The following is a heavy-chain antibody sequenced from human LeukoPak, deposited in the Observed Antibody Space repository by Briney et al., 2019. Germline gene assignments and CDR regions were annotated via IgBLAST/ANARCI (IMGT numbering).Heavy chain of an antibody. CDR2: ISAYNGNT. J-gene: IGHJ4*02. Sequence: ASVKVSCKASGYTFTSYGISWVRQAPGQGLEWMGWISAYNGNTNYAQKLQGRVTMTTDTSTSTAYMELRSLRSDDTAVYYCARDSFAYSSGWHKHFDYWGQGTLVTVSS. V-gene: IGHV1-18*01. CDR3: ARDSFAYSSGWHKHFDY. CDR1: GYTFTSYG. D-gene: IGHD6-19*01.